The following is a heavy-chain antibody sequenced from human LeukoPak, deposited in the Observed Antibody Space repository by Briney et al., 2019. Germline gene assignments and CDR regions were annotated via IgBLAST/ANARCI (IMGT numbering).Heavy chain of an antibody. Sequence: SVKVSCKASGGTFSSYAISWVRQAPGQGLEWMGGIIPIFGTANYAQKFQGRVTITADESTSTAYMELSSLRPEDTAVYYCARWSYYGSGSYYNMGYYYYYGMDVWGKGTTVTVPS. J-gene: IGHJ6*04. CDR2: IIPIFGTA. CDR1: GGTFSSYA. D-gene: IGHD3-10*01. CDR3: ARWSYYGSGSYYNMGYYYYYGMDV. V-gene: IGHV1-69*13.